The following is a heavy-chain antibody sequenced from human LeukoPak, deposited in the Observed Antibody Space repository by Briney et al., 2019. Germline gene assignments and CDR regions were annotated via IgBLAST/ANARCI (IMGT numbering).Heavy chain of an antibody. CDR1: GGSFSGYY. D-gene: IGHD5-24*01. J-gene: IGHJ4*02. CDR2: INHSGST. V-gene: IGHV4-34*01. CDR3: ARGPDLLEMATITPPDY. Sequence: PSETLSLTCAVYGGSFSGYYWSWIRQPPGKGLEWIGEINHSGSTNYNPSLKSRVTISVDTSKNQFSLKLSSVTAADTAVYYCARGPDLLEMATITPPDYWGQGTLVTVSS.